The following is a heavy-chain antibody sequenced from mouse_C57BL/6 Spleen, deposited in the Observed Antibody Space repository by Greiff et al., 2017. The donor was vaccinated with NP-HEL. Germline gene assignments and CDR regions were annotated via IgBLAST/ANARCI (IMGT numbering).Heavy chain of an antibody. Sequence: VQLKESGPELVKPGASVKISCKASGYSFTDYNMNWVKQSNGKSLEWIGVINPNYGTTSYNQKFKGKATLTVDQSSSTAYMQLNSLTSEDSAVYYCARYNYYGSSEYYFDYWGQGTTLTVSS. D-gene: IGHD1-1*01. CDR2: INPNYGTT. J-gene: IGHJ2*01. CDR1: GYSFTDYN. CDR3: ARYNYYGSSEYYFDY. V-gene: IGHV1-39*01.